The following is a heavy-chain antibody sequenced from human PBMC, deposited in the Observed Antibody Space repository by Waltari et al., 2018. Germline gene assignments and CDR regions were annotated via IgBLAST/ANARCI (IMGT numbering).Heavy chain of an antibody. CDR3: ARDPGPKGATGDY. CDR1: GGSISSGSYY. V-gene: IGHV4-61*02. D-gene: IGHD1-26*01. J-gene: IGHJ4*02. CDR2: IYTSVST. Sequence: QVQLQESGPGLVKPSQTLSLTCTVSGGSISSGSYYWSWIRQPAGKGLEWIGRIYTSVSTNYNPSLKSRVTISVDTSKNQFSLKLSSVTAADTAVYYYARDPGPKGATGDYWGQGTLVTVSS.